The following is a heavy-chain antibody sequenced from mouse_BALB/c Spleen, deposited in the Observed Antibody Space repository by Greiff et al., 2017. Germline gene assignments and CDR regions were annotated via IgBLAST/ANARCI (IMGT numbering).Heavy chain of an antibody. CDR1: GYTFTSYT. CDR3: ARWDYGSSYWYFDV. D-gene: IGHD1-1*01. V-gene: IGHV1-4*02. J-gene: IGHJ1*01. CDR2: INPSSGYT. Sequence: VQLQQSAAELARPGASVKMSCKASGYTFTSYTMHWVKQRPGQGLEWIGYINPSSGYTEYNQKFKDKTTLTADKSSSTAYMQLSSLTSEDSAVYYCARWDYGSSYWYFDVWGAGTTVTVSS.